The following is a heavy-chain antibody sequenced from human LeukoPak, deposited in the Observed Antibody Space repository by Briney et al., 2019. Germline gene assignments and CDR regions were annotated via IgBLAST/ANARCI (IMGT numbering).Heavy chain of an antibody. V-gene: IGHV1-69*13. CDR1: GGTFSSYA. Sequence: ASVKVSCKASGGTFSSYAISWVRQAPGQGLEWMGGIIPIFGTANYAQKFQGRVTITADESTSTAYMELSSLRSEDTAVYYCARGRRGDGYVYYHYYGMDVWGQGTTVTVSS. CDR2: IIPIFGTA. D-gene: IGHD3-22*01. J-gene: IGHJ6*02. CDR3: ARGRRGDGYVYYHYYGMDV.